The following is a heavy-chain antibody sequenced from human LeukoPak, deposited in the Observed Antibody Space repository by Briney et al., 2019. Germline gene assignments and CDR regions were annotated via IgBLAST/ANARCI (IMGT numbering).Heavy chain of an antibody. D-gene: IGHD2-15*01. Sequence: GGSLRLSCAASGFTFDDYAMHWVRQAPGKGLEWVSGISWNSGSICYADSVKGRFTISTDNAKNSLYLQMNSLRAEDTALYYCAKENVAATSGAFDIWGQGTMVTVSS. CDR2: ISWNSGSI. CDR3: AKENVAATSGAFDI. J-gene: IGHJ3*02. CDR1: GFTFDDYA. V-gene: IGHV3-9*01.